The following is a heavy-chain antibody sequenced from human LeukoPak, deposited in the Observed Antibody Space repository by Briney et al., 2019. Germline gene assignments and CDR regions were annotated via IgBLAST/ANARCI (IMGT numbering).Heavy chain of an antibody. Sequence: GGSLRLSCAASGSTLSSYAMHWVRQAPGKGLEWVAVISYDGSNKYYADSVKGRFTISRDNSKNTLYLQTNSLRAEDTAVYCCAKDGLVVWGQGTLVTVSS. CDR2: ISYDGSNK. J-gene: IGHJ4*02. CDR3: AKDGLVV. CDR1: GSTLSSYA. V-gene: IGHV3-30*04. D-gene: IGHD2-15*01.